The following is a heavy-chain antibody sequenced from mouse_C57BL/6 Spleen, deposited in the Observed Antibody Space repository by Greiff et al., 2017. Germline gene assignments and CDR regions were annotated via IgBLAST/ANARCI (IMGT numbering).Heavy chain of an antibody. J-gene: IGHJ2*01. V-gene: IGHV2-5*01. Sequence: VQLQESGPGLVQPSQSLSITCTVSGFSLTSYGVHWVRQSPGKGLEWLGVIWRGGSTDYNAAFMSRLSITKDNSKSQVFVKMNSLQADDTAIYYCAKTGYDVGYFDYWGQGTTLTVSS. CDR3: AKTGYDVGYFDY. CDR1: GFSLTSYG. CDR2: IWRGGST. D-gene: IGHD2-14*01.